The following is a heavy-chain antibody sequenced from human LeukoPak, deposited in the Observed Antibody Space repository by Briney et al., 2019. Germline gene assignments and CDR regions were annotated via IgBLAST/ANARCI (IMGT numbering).Heavy chain of an antibody. D-gene: IGHD3-9*01. J-gene: IGHJ3*02. Sequence: ASVKVSCKASGYTFTSYYMHWVRQAPGQGLEWMGIINPSGGSTSYAQKFQGRVTMTRDMSTSTVYMELSSLRAEDTAVYYCARGPDILTGYSTDDAFDIWGQGTMVTVSS. V-gene: IGHV1-46*01. CDR3: ARGPDILTGYSTDDAFDI. CDR1: GYTFTSYY. CDR2: INPSGGST.